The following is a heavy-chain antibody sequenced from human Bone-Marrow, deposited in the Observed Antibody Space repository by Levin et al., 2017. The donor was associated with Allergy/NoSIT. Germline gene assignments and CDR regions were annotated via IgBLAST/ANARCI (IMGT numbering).Heavy chain of an antibody. CDR1: GFTFTIYG. CDR3: AKDQIPHGVAAVPAAPFDY. D-gene: IGHD2-2*01. V-gene: IGHV3-30*18. Sequence: PGGSLRLSCAASGFTFTIYGMHWVRQAPGRGLEWVAVISFDGSDKYYADSVKGRFTISRDNSKNTLYLQMNSLRAEDTALYYCAKDQIPHGVAAVPAAPFDYWGQGTLVTVSS. J-gene: IGHJ4*02. CDR2: ISFDGSDK.